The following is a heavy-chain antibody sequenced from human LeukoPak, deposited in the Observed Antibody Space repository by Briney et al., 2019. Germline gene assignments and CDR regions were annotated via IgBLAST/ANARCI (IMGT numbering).Heavy chain of an antibody. CDR1: GFSFSSYE. D-gene: IGHD3-3*01. Sequence: GGSLRLSCAASGFSFSSYEMNWVRQAPGKGLEWVAVISYDGSNKYYADSVKGRFTISRDNSKNTLYLQMNSLRAEDTAVYYCAKGLEWLLAWFDPWGQGTLVTVSS. V-gene: IGHV3-30*18. CDR3: AKGLEWLLAWFDP. J-gene: IGHJ5*02. CDR2: ISYDGSNK.